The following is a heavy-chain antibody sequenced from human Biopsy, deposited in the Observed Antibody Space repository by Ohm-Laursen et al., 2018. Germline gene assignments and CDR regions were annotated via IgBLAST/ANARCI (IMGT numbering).Heavy chain of an antibody. CDR1: GGSFTGHY. V-gene: IGHV4-59*11. CDR2: IYHTGYT. J-gene: IGHJ1*01. Sequence: SDTLSLTCTVSGGSFTGHYWTWIRQPPGKGLEWIGYIYHTGYTSYKSSLKSRVTISLDTSRKHFSLRLTSLAAADTAVYYCARGSNEYGGLYFPHWGQGTLVTVSS. D-gene: IGHD4-23*01. CDR3: ARGSNEYGGLYFPH.